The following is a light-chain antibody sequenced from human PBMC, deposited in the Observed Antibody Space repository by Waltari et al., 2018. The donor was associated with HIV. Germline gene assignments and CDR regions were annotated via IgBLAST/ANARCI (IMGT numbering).Light chain of an antibody. CDR2: GAS. V-gene: IGKV3-20*01. J-gene: IGKJ1*01. CDR3: LQYDNWPPWT. CDR1: QSVSSSY. Sequence: IVLTQSPGALSLSPGERATLSCRASQSVSSSYLAWYQQKPGQAPRLLIYGASSRATGIPDRFSGSGSGTDFTLTISRLEPEDFAVYYCLQYDNWPPWTFGQGTKVEFK.